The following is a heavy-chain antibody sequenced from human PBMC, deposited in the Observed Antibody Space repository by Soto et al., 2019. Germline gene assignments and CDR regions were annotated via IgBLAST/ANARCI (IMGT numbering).Heavy chain of an antibody. J-gene: IGHJ6*02. D-gene: IGHD2-8*01. Sequence: SLRLSCTASGFSFGDYAVTWVRQAPGKGLEWVGFVRSKTYGGTTEYAASVQGRFSISRDDSKSIAYLQMNSLKTEDTAMYYCARDRDYTNYRRYYYYYGMDVWGQGTTVT. V-gene: IGHV3-49*04. CDR3: ARDRDYTNYRRYYYYYGMDV. CDR2: VRSKTYGGTT. CDR1: GFSFGDYA.